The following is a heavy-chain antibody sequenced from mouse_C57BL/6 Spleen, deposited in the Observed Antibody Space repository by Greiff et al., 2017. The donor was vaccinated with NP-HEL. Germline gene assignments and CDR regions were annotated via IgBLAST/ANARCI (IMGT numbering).Heavy chain of an antibody. J-gene: IGHJ4*01. Sequence: QVQLQQPGAELVRPGSSVKLSCKASGYTFTSYWMAWVKQRPGQGLEWIGNIYPSDSETHYNQKFKDKATLTVDKSSSTAYMQLSSLTSEDSAVYYCARWDYDGGDYWGQGTSVTVSS. V-gene: IGHV1-61*01. CDR1: GYTFTSYW. CDR3: ARWDYDGGDY. CDR2: IYPSDSET. D-gene: IGHD2-4*01.